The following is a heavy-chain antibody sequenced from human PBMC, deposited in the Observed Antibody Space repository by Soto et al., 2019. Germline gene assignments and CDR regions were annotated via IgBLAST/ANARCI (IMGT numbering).Heavy chain of an antibody. V-gene: IGHV4-59*01. CDR3: ARGWGGYFQP. Sequence: QVQLQESGPGLVKPSETLSLTCTVSGGSISSYYWSWIRQPPGKGLEWIGYIYYSGSTNYNPSLKSRVTISVDTSKNQFSLKLSSVTAADTAVYYCARGWGGYFQPLGQGTLVTVSS. CDR1: GGSISSYY. CDR2: IYYSGST. J-gene: IGHJ1*01. D-gene: IGHD7-27*01.